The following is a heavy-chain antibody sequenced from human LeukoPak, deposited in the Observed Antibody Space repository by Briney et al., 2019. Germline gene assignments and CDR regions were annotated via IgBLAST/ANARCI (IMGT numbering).Heavy chain of an antibody. J-gene: IGHJ4*02. Sequence: WXWXXXXPGKGLEGISTIYSSPTPYYTPSLKSRVTMSVHTSKTQFSLKFDSVTAADTAVYYCARFSNTHGVKFDYWGQGTLVTVSS. V-gene: IGHV4-39*07. CDR2: IYSSPTP. CDR3: ARFSNTHGVKFDY. D-gene: IGHD4-17*01.